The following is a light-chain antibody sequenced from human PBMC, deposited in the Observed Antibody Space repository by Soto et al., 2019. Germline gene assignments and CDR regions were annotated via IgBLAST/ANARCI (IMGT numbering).Light chain of an antibody. V-gene: IGLV2-23*01. J-gene: IGLJ2*01. CDR1: SSDIGSYNR. Sequence: QSALTQPASVSGSPGQSITISCTGTSSDIGSYNRVSWYQQHPGKAPKLMIYEDTQRPSRVSNRFSGSKSGNTASLTITGLQAEDEADYYCCSYAGPSILVVFGGGTKLTVL. CDR2: EDT. CDR3: CSYAGPSILVV.